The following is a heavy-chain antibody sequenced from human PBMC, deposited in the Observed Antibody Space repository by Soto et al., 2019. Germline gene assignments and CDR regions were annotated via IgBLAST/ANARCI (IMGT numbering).Heavy chain of an antibody. V-gene: IGHV3-21*01. D-gene: IGHD6-19*01. CDR1: GFTFSSYS. Sequence: GGSLRLSCAASGFTFSSYSMNWVRQAPGKGLEWVSSISSSRSNIYYADSVKGRFTISRDNAKNSLYLQMNSLRAEDTAVYNGARLMAVAGLDYWGQGTLVTVSS. J-gene: IGHJ4*02. CDR3: ARLMAVAGLDY. CDR2: ISSSRSNI.